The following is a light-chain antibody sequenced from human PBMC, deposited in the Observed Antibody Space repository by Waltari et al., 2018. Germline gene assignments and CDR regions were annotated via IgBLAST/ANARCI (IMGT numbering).Light chain of an antibody. V-gene: IGLV2-8*01. J-gene: IGLJ3*02. Sequence: QAALTQPPSASGSPGQSVTISCTGTSGDVGAYTYLSWYQQHPGKAPKLIIYEVTRRPSGVPDRFSGSKSGNTASLTVSGLQAEDEADYYCSSFAGNNIWVFGGGTKVTVL. CDR1: SGDVGAYTY. CDR2: EVT. CDR3: SSFAGNNIWV.